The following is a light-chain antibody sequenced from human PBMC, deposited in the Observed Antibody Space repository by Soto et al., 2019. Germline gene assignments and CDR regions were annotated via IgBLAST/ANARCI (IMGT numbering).Light chain of an antibody. CDR3: HQYGSSPVT. CDR1: QTVSTSY. CDR2: ATS. J-gene: IGKJ4*01. V-gene: IGKV3-20*01. Sequence: EIVLTQSPGTLSLSPGERATLSCRASQTVSTSYLAWYQQKPGQAPRLLIYATSNRATGIPDRFSGSGSGTDFSLTITRLEPEDFAVYYCHQYGSSPVTFGGGTKVEIK.